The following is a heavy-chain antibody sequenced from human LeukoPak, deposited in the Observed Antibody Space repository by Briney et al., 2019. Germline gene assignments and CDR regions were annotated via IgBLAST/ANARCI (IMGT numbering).Heavy chain of an antibody. V-gene: IGHV4-34*01. CDR3: ARERLDCSSTSCYISYYGMDV. D-gene: IGHD2-2*02. J-gene: IGHJ6*02. CDR1: VGALTGYY. CDR2: INHSGTT. Sequence: SEILSLTCAVYVGALTGYYWSWIRQPPGKGLEWIGEINHSGTTNYNPSLKSRVTISVDTSKNQFSLKLSSVTAADTAVYYCARERLDCSSTSCYISYYGMDVWGQGTTVTVSS.